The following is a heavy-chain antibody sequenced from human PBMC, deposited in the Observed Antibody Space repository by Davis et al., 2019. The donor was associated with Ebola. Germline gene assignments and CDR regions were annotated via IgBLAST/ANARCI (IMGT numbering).Heavy chain of an antibody. V-gene: IGHV4-59*05. D-gene: IGHD3-22*01. CDR2: IYYSGST. J-gene: IGHJ1*01. CDR3: ARVLYDSSGGQH. CDR1: GFTFSSYSMN. Sequence: ESLKISCAASGFTFSSYSMNWVRQAPGKGLEWIGSIYYSGSTYYNPSLKSRVTISVDTSKNQFSLKLSSVTAADTAVYYCARVLYDSSGGQHWGQGTLVTVSS.